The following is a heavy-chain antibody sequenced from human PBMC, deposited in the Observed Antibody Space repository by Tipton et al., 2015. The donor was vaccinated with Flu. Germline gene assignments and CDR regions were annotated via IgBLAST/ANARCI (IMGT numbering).Heavy chain of an antibody. CDR3: ARQAAGRPGAFDI. V-gene: IGHV3-7*01. CDR2: IKQDGSEK. J-gene: IGHJ3*02. CDR1: GFTFSSYW. D-gene: IGHD6-6*01. Sequence: GSLRLSCAASGFTFSSYWITWVRQAPGKGLEWVANIKQDGSEKYYVDSVKGRFTISRDNAKNSVYLQMNSLRAEDTAVYYCARQAAGRPGAFDIWGQGTMVTVSS.